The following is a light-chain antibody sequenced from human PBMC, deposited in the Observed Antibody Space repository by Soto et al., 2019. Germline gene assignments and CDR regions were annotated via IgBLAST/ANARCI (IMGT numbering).Light chain of an antibody. Sequence: EIVLTQSPGTLSLSPGEGATLSCRASQSVSSSYLAWYQQKPGQAPRLLIYGASSRATGIPDRFSGSGSGTDFTLTISRLEPEDFAVYYCQQYGSPPPWTFGQGTKVDIK. V-gene: IGKV3-20*01. J-gene: IGKJ1*01. CDR3: QQYGSPPPWT. CDR1: QSVSSSY. CDR2: GAS.